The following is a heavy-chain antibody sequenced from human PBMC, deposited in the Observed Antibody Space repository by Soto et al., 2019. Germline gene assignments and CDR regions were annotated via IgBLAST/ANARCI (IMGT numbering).Heavy chain of an antibody. CDR1: GYSFSNYW. Sequence: PGESLKISCKASGYSFSNYWIGWVRQMPGKGLEWMGVIYPHDSDTRYSPSFQGQVTISVDKSISTAYLQWSSLRASDTAMYFCAREPGAPYYYGMDVWGQGTTVTVSS. J-gene: IGHJ6*02. V-gene: IGHV5-51*01. CDR3: AREPGAPYYYGMDV. D-gene: IGHD1-1*01. CDR2: IYPHDSDT.